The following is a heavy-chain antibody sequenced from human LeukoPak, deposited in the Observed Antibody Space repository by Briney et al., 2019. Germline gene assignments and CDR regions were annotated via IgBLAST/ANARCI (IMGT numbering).Heavy chain of an antibody. Sequence: ASVKVSCKASGYTFTDYYIHWVRQAPGQGLEWMGRINPKSGGINYAQKFQGRVTMTRDTSISTVYMELSRLRSDDTAVYYCARSPNGLWNFDYWGQGTLVTVSS. J-gene: IGHJ4*02. CDR2: INPKSGGI. D-gene: IGHD2-8*01. V-gene: IGHV1-2*06. CDR3: ARSPNGLWNFDY. CDR1: GYTFTDYY.